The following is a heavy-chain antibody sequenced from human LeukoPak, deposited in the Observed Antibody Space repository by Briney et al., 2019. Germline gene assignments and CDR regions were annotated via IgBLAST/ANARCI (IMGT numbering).Heavy chain of an antibody. J-gene: IGHJ3*02. Sequence: GGSLRLSCAASGFTFSSYGMHWVRQAPGKGLEWVAVIWYDGSNKYYADSVKGRFTISRDNSKNTLYLQMNSLRAEDTAVYYCARDLDIVVVPNDAFDIWGQGTMVTVSS. CDR3: ARDLDIVVVPNDAFDI. CDR1: GFTFSSYG. D-gene: IGHD2-2*03. V-gene: IGHV3-33*01. CDR2: IWYDGSNK.